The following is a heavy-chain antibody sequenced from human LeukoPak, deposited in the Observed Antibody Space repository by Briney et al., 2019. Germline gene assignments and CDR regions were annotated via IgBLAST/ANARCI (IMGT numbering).Heavy chain of an antibody. J-gene: IGHJ4*02. CDR3: ARPVDSYFDY. CDR2: IYYSGST. CDR1: GGSISSSSYY. V-gene: IGHV4-39*01. D-gene: IGHD3/OR15-3a*01. Sequence: SETLSLTCTVSGGSISSSSYYWGWIRQPPGKGLEWIGSIYYSGSTYYNPSLKSRVTISVDTSKNQFSLKLSSVAAADTAVYYCARPVDSYFDYWGQGTLVTVSS.